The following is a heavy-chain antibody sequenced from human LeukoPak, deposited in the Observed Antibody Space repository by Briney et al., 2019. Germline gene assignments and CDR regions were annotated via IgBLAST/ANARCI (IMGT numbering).Heavy chain of an antibody. J-gene: IGHJ2*01. CDR3: ARGGGTVPRYWYFDL. Sequence: SGGSLRLSCAASGFTFSSYDMHWVRQATGKGLEWVSAIGTAGDPYYPGSVKGRSTISRENAKNSLYLQMNSLRAGDTAVYYCARGGGTVPRYWYFDLWGRGTLVTVSS. CDR2: IGTAGDP. CDR1: GFTFSSYD. D-gene: IGHD4-17*01. V-gene: IGHV3-13*05.